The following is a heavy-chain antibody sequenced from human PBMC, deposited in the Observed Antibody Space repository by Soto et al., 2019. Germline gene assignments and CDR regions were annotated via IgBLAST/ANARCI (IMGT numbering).Heavy chain of an antibody. CDR2: IFSNDEK. J-gene: IGHJ6*03. D-gene: IGHD6-19*01. Sequence: SGPTLVNPTQTLTLTCTFSGFSLSTSGMCVSWIRQPPGKALEWLAHIFSNDEKSYRTSLKSRLTISEDTSKSQVVLTMTNVDPVDTATYYCARILFGRSVAGGYFYMDVWGKGTTVTVSS. V-gene: IGHV2-26*01. CDR1: GFSLSTSGMC. CDR3: ARILFGRSVAGGYFYMDV.